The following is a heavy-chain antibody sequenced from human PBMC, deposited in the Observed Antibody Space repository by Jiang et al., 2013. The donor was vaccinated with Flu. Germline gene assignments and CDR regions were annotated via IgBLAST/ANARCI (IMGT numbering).Heavy chain of an antibody. D-gene: IGHD5-18*01. CDR1: GGSISSGGYS. J-gene: IGHJ3*02. CDR2: IYHSGST. Sequence: SGSGLVKPSQTLSLTCAVSGGSISSGGYSWSWIRQPPGKGLEWIGYIYHSGSTYYNPSLKSRVTISVDRSKNQFSLKLSSVTAADTAVYYCARAGYSYGLGAFDIWGQGTMVTVSS. CDR3: ARAGYSYGLGAFDI. V-gene: IGHV4-30-2*01.